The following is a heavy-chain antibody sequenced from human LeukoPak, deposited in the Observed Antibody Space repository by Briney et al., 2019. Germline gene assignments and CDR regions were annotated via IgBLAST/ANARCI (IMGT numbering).Heavy chain of an antibody. CDR3: ARDAAVAGTDY. J-gene: IGHJ4*02. V-gene: IGHV3-53*01. CDR2: IYSGGST. CDR1: GFTVSSNY. Sequence: GGSPRLSCAASGFTVSSNYMSWVRQAPGKGLEWVSVIYSGGSTYYADSVKGRFTISRDNSKNTLYLQMNSLRAEDTAVYYCARDAAVAGTDYWGQGTLVTVSS. D-gene: IGHD6-19*01.